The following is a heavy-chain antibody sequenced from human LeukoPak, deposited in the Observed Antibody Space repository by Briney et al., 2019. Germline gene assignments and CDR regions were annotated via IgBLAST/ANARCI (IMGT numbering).Heavy chain of an antibody. Sequence: PSETLSLTCTVSGGSISSYYWSWIRQPPGKGLEWIGYIYYSGSTNYNPSLKSRVTISVDTSKNQFSLKLSSVTAADTAVYYCASGIAAAGQFDYWGQGTLVTVSS. CDR2: IYYSGST. CDR3: ASGIAAAGQFDY. V-gene: IGHV4-59*12. CDR1: GGSISSYY. J-gene: IGHJ4*02. D-gene: IGHD6-13*01.